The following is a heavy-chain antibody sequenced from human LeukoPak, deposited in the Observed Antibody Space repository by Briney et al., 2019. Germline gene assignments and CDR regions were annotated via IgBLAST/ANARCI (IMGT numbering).Heavy chain of an antibody. CDR2: ISSSSTYI. Sequence: GGSLRLSCAGSGFTFSSYSMQWVRQAPGKGLEWVSSISSSSTYIYYADSVKGRFTISRDNANNSLSLQMNSLRDEDTAVYYCVLGSPFDYWGQETLVTVSS. CDR1: GFTFSSYS. CDR3: VLGSPFDY. J-gene: IGHJ4*02. D-gene: IGHD3-10*01. V-gene: IGHV3-21*01.